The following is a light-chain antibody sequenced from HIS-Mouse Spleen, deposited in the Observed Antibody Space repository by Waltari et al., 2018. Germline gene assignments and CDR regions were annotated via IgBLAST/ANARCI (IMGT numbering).Light chain of an antibody. Sequence: SYELTQPPSVSVSPGQTARTTCPGDALPKKYAYWYQQKSGQAPVRVIYEDSKRPSGIPGGFSGSSSGTMATLTISGAQVEDEADYYCYSTDSSGNHRVFGGGTKLTVL. CDR1: ALPKKY. J-gene: IGLJ2*01. CDR3: YSTDSSGNHRV. V-gene: IGLV3-10*01. CDR2: EDS.